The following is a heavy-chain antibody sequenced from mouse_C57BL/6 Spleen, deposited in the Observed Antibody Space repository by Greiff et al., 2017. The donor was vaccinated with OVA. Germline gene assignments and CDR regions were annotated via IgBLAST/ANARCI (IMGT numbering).Heavy chain of an antibody. D-gene: IGHD2-5*01. Sequence: QVQLQQSGPELVKPGASVKISCKASGYAFSSSWMNWVKQRPGKGLEWIGRIYPGDGDTNYNGKFKGKATLTADKSSSTAYMQLSSLTSEDSAVYFCAGDYYSNEYYFDYWGQGTTLTVSS. V-gene: IGHV1-82*01. CDR1: GYAFSSSW. CDR2: IYPGDGDT. CDR3: AGDYYSNEYYFDY. J-gene: IGHJ2*01.